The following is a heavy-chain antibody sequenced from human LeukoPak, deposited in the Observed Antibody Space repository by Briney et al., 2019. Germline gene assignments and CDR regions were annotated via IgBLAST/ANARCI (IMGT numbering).Heavy chain of an antibody. J-gene: IGHJ4*02. CDR3: ARLSTVTTSFDY. Sequence: ADTLSLTCTLCGGSISSYYWSCIRQPAGKGLEWIGPIYTSGHTHPPPSLKSRLTMSVDTSKNQFSLKLSSVTAADTAVYYCARLSTVTTSFDYWGQGTLVTVSS. V-gene: IGHV4-4*07. CDR1: GGSISSYY. D-gene: IGHD4-17*01. CDR2: IYTSGHT.